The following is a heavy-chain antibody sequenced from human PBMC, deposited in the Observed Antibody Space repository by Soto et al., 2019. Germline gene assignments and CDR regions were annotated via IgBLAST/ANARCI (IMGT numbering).Heavy chain of an antibody. CDR3: AKASSRTYYDILTGINYYYYYMDV. CDR1: GFTFSSYW. V-gene: IGHV3-74*01. CDR2: INSDGSST. J-gene: IGHJ6*03. Sequence: GGSLRLSCAASGFTFSSYWMHWVRQAPGKGLVWVSRINSDGSSTSYADSVKGRFTISRDNAKNTLYLQMNSLGTEDTAVYYCAKASSRTYYDILTGINYYYYYMDVWGKGTTVTVSS. D-gene: IGHD3-9*01.